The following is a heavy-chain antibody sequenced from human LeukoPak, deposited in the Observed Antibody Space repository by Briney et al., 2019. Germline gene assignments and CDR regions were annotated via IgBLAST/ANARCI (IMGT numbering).Heavy chain of an antibody. J-gene: IGHJ5*02. CDR2: IYPGDSDT. D-gene: IGHD2-15*01. CDR3: ARSQGYCSGGSCLQGDWFDP. Sequence: GESLKISCKGSGYSFTNYWIGWVRQMPGKGLEWMGIIYPGDSDTRYSSSFQGQVTISADKSISTAYLQWGSLKASDTAMYYCARSQGYCSGGSCLQGDWFDPWGQGTLVTVSS. CDR1: GYSFTNYW. V-gene: IGHV5-51*01.